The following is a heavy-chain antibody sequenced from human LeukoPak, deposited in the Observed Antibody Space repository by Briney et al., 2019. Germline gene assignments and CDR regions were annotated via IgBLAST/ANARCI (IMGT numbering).Heavy chain of an antibody. CDR1: GYTFTSYD. Sequence: GASVKVSCKASGYTFTSYDINWVRQATGQGLEWMGWMNPNSGNTGYAQKFQGRVTMTRNTSISTAYMELSSLRSEDTAVYYCARVMRRVGYSSSWYGYWGQGTLVTVSS. V-gene: IGHV1-8*01. D-gene: IGHD6-13*01. CDR2: MNPNSGNT. J-gene: IGHJ4*02. CDR3: ARVMRRVGYSSSWYGY.